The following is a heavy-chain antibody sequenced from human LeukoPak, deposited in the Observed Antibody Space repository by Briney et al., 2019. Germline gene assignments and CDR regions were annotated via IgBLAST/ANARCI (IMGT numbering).Heavy chain of an antibody. Sequence: SETLSLTCAVSGDSISSGDYSWTWIRQPPGKGLEWIGYIHQSGSTYYKPSLKSRVTISRDRSKNQFSLNLRSVTAADTAIYYCATVERCRGGCADHFAYWGQGALVTVSS. CDR1: GDSISSGDYS. CDR2: IHQSGST. D-gene: IGHD2-21*02. V-gene: IGHV4-30-2*01. CDR3: ATVERCRGGCADHFAY. J-gene: IGHJ4*02.